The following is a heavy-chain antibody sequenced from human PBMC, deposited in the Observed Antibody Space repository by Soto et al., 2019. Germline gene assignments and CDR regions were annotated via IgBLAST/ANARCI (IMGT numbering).Heavy chain of an antibody. V-gene: IGHV1-69*13. CDR1: GGTFSSYA. D-gene: IGHD6-13*01. Sequence: SVKVSCKASGGTFSSYAISWVRQAPGQGLEWMGGIIPIFGTANYAQKFQGRVTITADESTSTAYMELSSLRYEDTAVYYCARGLLLAAAKLYYYYYYGMDVWGQGTTVTVSS. J-gene: IGHJ6*02. CDR2: IIPIFGTA. CDR3: ARGLLLAAAKLYYYYYYGMDV.